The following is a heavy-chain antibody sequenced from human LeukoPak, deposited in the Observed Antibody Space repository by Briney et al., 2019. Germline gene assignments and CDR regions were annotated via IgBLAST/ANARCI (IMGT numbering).Heavy chain of an antibody. CDR2: ISGNSYHI. Sequence: PGGSPRVSSAERLDTSTAVSTFTGRQAPGKGLEWVSAISGNSYHIYYADSVKGRFTISRDNAKNSLYQQRNTLSGVHTAVYYCASSTEGYFEYWGHGTLVTVSS. CDR1: DTSTAVST. J-gene: IGHJ4*01. V-gene: IGHV3-21*01. CDR3: ASSTEGYFEY.